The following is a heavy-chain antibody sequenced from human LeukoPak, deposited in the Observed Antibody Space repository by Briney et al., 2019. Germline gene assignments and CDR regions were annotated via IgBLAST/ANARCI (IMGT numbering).Heavy chain of an antibody. V-gene: IGHV3-7*01. CDR1: GFTFSSYW. CDR3: ARVGSPIAAAGTVY. D-gene: IGHD6-13*01. J-gene: IGHJ4*02. CDR2: IKQDESEI. Sequence: GGSLRLSCAASGFTFSSYWMSWVRQAPGKGLEWVANIKQDESEIYYVGSAKGRFTISRDNAKSSLYLQMNSLRAEDTAVYYCARVGSPIAAAGTVYWGQGTLVTVSS.